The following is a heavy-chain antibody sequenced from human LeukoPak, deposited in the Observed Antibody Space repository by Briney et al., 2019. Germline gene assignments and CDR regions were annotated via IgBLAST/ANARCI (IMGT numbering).Heavy chain of an antibody. V-gene: IGHV3-30*04. J-gene: IGHJ3*02. CDR2: ISYDDTNK. CDR3: AKDALWFGELSGSDAFDI. CDR1: GFTFSNYA. D-gene: IGHD3-10*01. Sequence: GRSLRLSCAASGFTFSNYALHWVRQAPGKGLEWVAVISYDDTNKYYVDSVKGRFTISRDNSKNTLYLQMNSLRAEDTAVYYCAKDALWFGELSGSDAFDIWGQGTMVTVSS.